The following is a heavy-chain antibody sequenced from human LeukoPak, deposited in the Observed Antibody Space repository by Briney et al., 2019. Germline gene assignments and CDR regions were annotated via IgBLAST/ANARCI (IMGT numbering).Heavy chain of an antibody. D-gene: IGHD3-10*01. J-gene: IGHJ4*02. V-gene: IGHV4-59*08. CDR2: IYYSGST. CDR1: GGSISSYY. Sequence: PSETLSLTCTVSGGSISSYYWSWIRQPPGKGLEWIGYIYYSGSTNYNPSLKSRVTISVDTSKNQFSLKLSSVTAADTAVYYCARGGLWFGELFHYWGQGTLVTVSS. CDR3: ARGGLWFGELFHY.